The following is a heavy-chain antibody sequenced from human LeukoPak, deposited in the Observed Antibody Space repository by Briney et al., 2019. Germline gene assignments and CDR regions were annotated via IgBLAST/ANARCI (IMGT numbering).Heavy chain of an antibody. V-gene: IGHV3-30*18. CDR1: GFTFSSYG. CDR3: AKDLTDTSCYDY. CDR2: ISYDGSNK. D-gene: IGHD2-2*01. J-gene: IGHJ4*02. Sequence: GGSLRLSCAASGFTFSSYGMHWVRQAPGKGLEWVAVISYDGSNKYYADSVKGRFTISRDNSKNTLYLQMNSLRAEDTAVYYRAKDLTDTSCYDYWGQGTLVTVSS.